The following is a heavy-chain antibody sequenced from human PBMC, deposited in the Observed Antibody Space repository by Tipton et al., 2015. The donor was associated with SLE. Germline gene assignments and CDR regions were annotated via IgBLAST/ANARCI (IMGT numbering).Heavy chain of an antibody. CDR3: AREVVAATQGYYYYYGMDV. D-gene: IGHD2-15*01. J-gene: IGHJ6*02. Sequence: TLSLTCAVYGGSFSGYYWSWIRQPAGKGLEWIGHIYTSGSTNYNPSLKSRVTISVDTSKNQFSLKLSSVTAADTAVYYCAREVVAATQGYYYYYGMDVWGQGTTVTVSS. CDR1: GGSFSGYY. V-gene: IGHV4-4*07. CDR2: IYTSGST.